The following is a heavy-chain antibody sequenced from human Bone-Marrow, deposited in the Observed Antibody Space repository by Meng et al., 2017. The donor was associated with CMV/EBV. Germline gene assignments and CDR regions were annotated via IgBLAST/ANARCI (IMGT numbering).Heavy chain of an antibody. D-gene: IGHD5-12*01. Sequence: SCAASGFTFSDHYLDWVRQAPGEGLAWVGRIRSRPTGYTTEYAASVQGRFTISRDDSKNLLYLQMNSLKIEDTAVYYCTRNKGGHVDYWGQGTLVTVSS. CDR2: IRSRPTGYTT. CDR1: GFTFSDHY. J-gene: IGHJ4*02. V-gene: IGHV3-72*01. CDR3: TRNKGGHVDY.